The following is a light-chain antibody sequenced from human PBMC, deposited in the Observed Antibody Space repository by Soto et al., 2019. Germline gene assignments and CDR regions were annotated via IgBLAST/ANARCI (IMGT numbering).Light chain of an antibody. Sequence: QSVLTRPPSASGTPGQRVTISCSGSSSNIGTNYVYWYQHLPGTAPKLLIYRNNQRPSGVPDRFSGSKSGTSASLAISGLRSEDEADYYCSAYTHSNTVIFGGGTKLTVL. J-gene: IGLJ2*01. CDR1: SSNIGTNY. CDR3: SAYTHSNTVI. CDR2: RNN. V-gene: IGLV1-47*01.